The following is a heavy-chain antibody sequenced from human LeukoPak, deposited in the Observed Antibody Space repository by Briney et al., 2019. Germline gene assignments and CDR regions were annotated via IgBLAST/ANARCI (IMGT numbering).Heavy chain of an antibody. CDR3: ARLYSSSVNF. V-gene: IGHV3-7*01. CDR1: GFTFSNAW. CDR2: IKQDGSEK. Sequence: PGGSPRLSCAASGFTFSNAWMSWVRQAPGKGLEWVASIKQDGSEKHYVDSVKGRFTISRDNAKNSLYLQMNSPRADDTAVYYCARLYSSSVNFWGQGTMVTVSS. J-gene: IGHJ4*02. D-gene: IGHD6-13*01.